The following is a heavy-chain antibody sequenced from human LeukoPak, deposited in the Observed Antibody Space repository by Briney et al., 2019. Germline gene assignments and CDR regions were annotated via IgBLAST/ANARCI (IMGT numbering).Heavy chain of an antibody. CDR1: GFSFSFYR. CDR2: ISSSSSYI. CDR3: ARDLDYGSGDY. Sequence: GGSLRLSCAASGFSFSFYRMDWVRQAPGKGLEWVSSISSSSSYIYYADSVKGRFTISRDNAENSLYLQMNSLRAEDTAVYYCARDLDYGSGDYWGQGTLVTVSS. J-gene: IGHJ4*02. D-gene: IGHD3-10*01. V-gene: IGHV3-21*01.